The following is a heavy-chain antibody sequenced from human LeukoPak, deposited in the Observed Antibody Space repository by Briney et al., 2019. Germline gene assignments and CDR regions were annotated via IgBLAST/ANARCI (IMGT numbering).Heavy chain of an antibody. CDR2: INQDGSAK. D-gene: IGHD3-10*02. V-gene: IGHV3-7*01. J-gene: IGHJ4*02. Sequence: GGSLRLSCATSGFTFSSIWMSWVRLAPGKGLECVAMINQDGSAKYYADSVKGRFTVSRDHAKNSLFLQMNTLSDEETAIYYCAGEPRMLAYWGQGTLVTVSS. CDR3: AGEPRMLAY. CDR1: GFTFSSIW.